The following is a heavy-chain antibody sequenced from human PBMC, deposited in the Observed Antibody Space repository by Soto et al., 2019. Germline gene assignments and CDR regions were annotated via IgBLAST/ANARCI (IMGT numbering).Heavy chain of an antibody. V-gene: IGHV1-8*01. CDR1: GYTFTRND. CDR3: ARVPLRTNWFDP. D-gene: IGHD1-7*01. CDR2: MDPNSGNT. J-gene: IGHJ5*02. Sequence: QVQLVQSGAEVKKPGASVKVSCKASGYTFTRNDINWVLQATGQGLEWMGWMDPNSGNTGYAQKFQGRVTMTRNTSIITAYMELSSLRSEDTAVYYCARVPLRTNWFDPWGQGTLVTVSS.